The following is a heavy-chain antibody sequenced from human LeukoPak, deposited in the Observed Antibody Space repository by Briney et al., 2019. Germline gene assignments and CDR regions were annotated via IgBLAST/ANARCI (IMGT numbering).Heavy chain of an antibody. D-gene: IGHD3-22*01. CDR1: GFTFSSYG. Sequence: AVSLSLSCAASGFTFSSYGWSWVRQAPGKGLEWVSAISCSGGSTYYADSVRGRFTTSEDNSKNTLYLQMNRLRAEDTAVYYCAKFFVLSHDSYYDSSCYRWGQGTLVTVSS. J-gene: IGHJ4*02. CDR2: ISCSGGST. CDR3: AKFFVLSHDSYYDSSCYR. V-gene: IGHV3-23*01.